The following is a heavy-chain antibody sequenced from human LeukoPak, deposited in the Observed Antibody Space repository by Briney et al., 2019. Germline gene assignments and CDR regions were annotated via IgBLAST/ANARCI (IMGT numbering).Heavy chain of an antibody. V-gene: IGHV1-2*02. CDR3: ATVYYYDSSGYYDQHLNFDY. CDR2: INPNSGGT. D-gene: IGHD3-22*01. CDR1: GYTFNGYY. Sequence: ASVKVSCKASGYTFNGYYMHWVRQAPGQGLEWMGWINPNSGGTNYAQKFQGRVTMTRDTYISTAYMELSRLRSDDTAVYYCATVYYYDSSGYYDQHLNFDYWGQGTLVTVSS. J-gene: IGHJ4*02.